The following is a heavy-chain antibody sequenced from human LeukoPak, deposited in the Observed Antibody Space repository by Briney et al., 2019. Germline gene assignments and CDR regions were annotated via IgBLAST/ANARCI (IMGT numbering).Heavy chain of an antibody. CDR2: IYYSGST. V-gene: IGHV4-39*01. J-gene: IGHJ4*02. CDR1: GGPTSTSSTH. CDR3: VTALTRDSSGWYVIDY. D-gene: IGHD6-19*01. Sequence: PSETLSLTCTVSGGPTSTSSTHWGWVRQPPGKWLEWIGSIYYSGSTYYSPSLKSRVTISVDTSKNQFSLWLTSVTAADTAVYYCVTALTRDSSGWYVIDYWGQGTLVTVSS.